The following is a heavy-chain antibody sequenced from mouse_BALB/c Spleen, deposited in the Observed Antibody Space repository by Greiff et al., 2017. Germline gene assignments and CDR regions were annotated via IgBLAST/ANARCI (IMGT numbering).Heavy chain of an antibody. Sequence: EVMLVESGGGLVKPGGSLKLSCAASGFTFSDYYMYWVRQTPEKRLEWVATICDGGSYTYYPDSVKGRFTISRDNAKNNLYLQMSSLKSEDTAMYYCARGPYAMDYWGQGTSVTVSS. V-gene: IGHV5-4*02. CDR2: ICDGGSYT. CDR1: GFTFSDYY. CDR3: ARGPYAMDY. J-gene: IGHJ4*01.